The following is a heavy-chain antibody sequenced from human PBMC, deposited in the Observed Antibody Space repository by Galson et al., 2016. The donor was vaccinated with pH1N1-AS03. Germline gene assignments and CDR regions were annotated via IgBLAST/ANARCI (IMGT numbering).Heavy chain of an antibody. CDR2: IFWDGET. D-gene: IGHD2-8*01. CDR1: GFSLSTGGVH. J-gene: IGHJ4*02. CDR3: ARSTHVNEGLDF. Sequence: PALVKPTQTLTLTCTFSGFSLSTGGVHVAWIRQPPGKALEWLALIFWDGETRYRPSLRSRLTITKDTSKNQVVLTMTNMDPVDTATYYCARSTHVNEGLDFWSQGTLVTVSS. V-gene: IGHV2-5*02.